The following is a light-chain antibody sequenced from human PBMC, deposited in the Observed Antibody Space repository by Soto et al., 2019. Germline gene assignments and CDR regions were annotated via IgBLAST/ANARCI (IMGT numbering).Light chain of an antibody. CDR1: QSVSRH. CDR3: QQYNNWPTIT. CDR2: GAS. V-gene: IGKV3-15*01. J-gene: IGKJ5*01. Sequence: EIVMTQSPATLSVSPGERATLSGRASQSVSRHLACYQETPAQAPRLIXYGASTRANGIPARFSGSGSGTELTLTISSLQSEDFAVYDCQQYNNWPTITFGQGTRLEI.